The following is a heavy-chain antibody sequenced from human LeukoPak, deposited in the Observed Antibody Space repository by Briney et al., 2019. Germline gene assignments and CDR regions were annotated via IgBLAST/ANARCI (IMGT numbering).Heavy chain of an antibody. D-gene: IGHD6-19*01. CDR1: GYTFTSYA. CDR2: INAGNGNT. V-gene: IGHV1-3*01. CDR3: ARVSSSGWLLFDY. Sequence: ASVKVSCEASGYTFTSYAMHWVRQAPGQRLEWMGWINAGNGNTKYSQKFQGRVTITRDTSASTAYMELSSLRSEDTAVYYCARVSSSGWLLFDYWGQGTLVTVSS. J-gene: IGHJ4*02.